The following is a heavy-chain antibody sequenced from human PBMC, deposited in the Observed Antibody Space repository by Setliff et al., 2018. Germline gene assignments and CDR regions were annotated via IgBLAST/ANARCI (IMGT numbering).Heavy chain of an antibody. Sequence: PGGSLRLSCAVSGFTLSAYAMSWVRQAPGKGLEWVSVIYSGDRSTFYTDSVKGRFTISRDSSKNTLYLQMNSLRAEDTAVYYCAKDYSMAITVGYFQHWGHGTLVTVSS. V-gene: IGHV3-23*03. J-gene: IGHJ1*01. D-gene: IGHD1-20*01. CDR2: IYSGDRST. CDR1: GFTLSAYA. CDR3: AKDYSMAITVGYFQH.